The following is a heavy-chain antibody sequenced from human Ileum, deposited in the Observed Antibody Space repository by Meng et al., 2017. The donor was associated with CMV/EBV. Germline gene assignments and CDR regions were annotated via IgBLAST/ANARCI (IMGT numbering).Heavy chain of an antibody. V-gene: IGHV3-23*03. CDR2: IYSGGSTT. D-gene: IGHD1-7*01. Sequence: GGSLRLSCAASGFTFTSYAMSWVRQAPGKGLEWVSIIYSGGSTTYYADSVKGRFTISRDNSKNTLYLQMNSLRAEDTAVYYCAKGNNWNYGFYYFDYWGHGTLVTGAS. CDR1: GFTFTSYA. J-gene: IGHJ4*01. CDR3: AKGNNWNYGFYYFDY.